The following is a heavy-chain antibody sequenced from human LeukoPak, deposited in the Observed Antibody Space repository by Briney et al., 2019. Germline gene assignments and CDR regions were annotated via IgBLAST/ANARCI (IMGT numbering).Heavy chain of an antibody. CDR3: AARGIAVAGTFDY. CDR1: GGTFSSYA. CDR2: IIPIFGTA. D-gene: IGHD6-19*01. V-gene: IGHV1-69*13. J-gene: IGHJ4*02. Sequence: ASVKVSCKASGGTFSSYAISWVRQAPGQGLEWMGGIIPIFGTANYAQKFQGRVTITADESTSTAYMELSSLRSEDTAVYYCAARGIAVAGTFDYWGQGTLVTVSS.